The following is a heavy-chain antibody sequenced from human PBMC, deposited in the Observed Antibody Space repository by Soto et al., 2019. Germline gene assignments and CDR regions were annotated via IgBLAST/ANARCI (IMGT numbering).Heavy chain of an antibody. Sequence: GASVKVSCKASGYTFTGYYMHWVRQAPGQGLEWMGWINPNSGGTNYAQKFQGWVTMTRGTSISTAYMELSRLRSDDTAVYYCARAVDSWPYYYYGMDVWGQGTTVTVSS. D-gene: IGHD6-13*01. V-gene: IGHV1-2*04. CDR2: INPNSGGT. J-gene: IGHJ6*02. CDR3: ARAVDSWPYYYYGMDV. CDR1: GYTFTGYY.